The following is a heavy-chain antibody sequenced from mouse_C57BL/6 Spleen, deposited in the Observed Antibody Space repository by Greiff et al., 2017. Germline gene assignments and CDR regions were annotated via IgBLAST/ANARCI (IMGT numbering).Heavy chain of an antibody. CDR2: IYPGSGST. J-gene: IGHJ4*01. D-gene: IGHD2-4*01. Sequence: QVQLQQPGAELVKPGASVKMSCKASGYTFTSYWITWVKQRPGQGLEWIGDIYPGSGSTNYNEKFKSKATLTVDTSSSTAYMQLSSLTSEDSAVYYCARGIYYDYDPRYAMDYWGQGTSVTVSS. V-gene: IGHV1-55*01. CDR3: ARGIYYDYDPRYAMDY. CDR1: GYTFTSYW.